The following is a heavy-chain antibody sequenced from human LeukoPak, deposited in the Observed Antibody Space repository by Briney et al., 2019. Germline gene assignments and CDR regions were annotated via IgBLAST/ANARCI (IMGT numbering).Heavy chain of an antibody. V-gene: IGHV1-69*05. D-gene: IGHD6-13*01. CDR2: IIPIFGTA. Sequence: GASVKVSCKASGGTFSSYAISWVRQAPGQGLEWMGGIIPIFGTANYAQKFQGRVTITTDESTSTAYMELSSLRSEDTAVYYCASSSSPYYYMDVWGEGTTVTVSS. CDR1: GGTFSSYA. CDR3: ASSSSPYYYMDV. J-gene: IGHJ6*03.